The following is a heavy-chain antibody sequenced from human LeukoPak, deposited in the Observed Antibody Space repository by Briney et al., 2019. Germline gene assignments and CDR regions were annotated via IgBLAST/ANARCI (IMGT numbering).Heavy chain of an antibody. CDR3: AGHYYDRGGYYRLDY. CDR1: GFTFSGYG. V-gene: IGHV3-30*03. CDR2: ISYDGSNK. J-gene: IGHJ4*02. D-gene: IGHD3-22*01. Sequence: GGSLRLSCAASGFTFSGYGMHWVRQAPGKGLEWVVSISYDGSNKYYADSVRGRFTISRDNSKNTLYLQMNSLRTEDTAMFYCAGHYYDRGGYYRLDYWGQGTLVTVSS.